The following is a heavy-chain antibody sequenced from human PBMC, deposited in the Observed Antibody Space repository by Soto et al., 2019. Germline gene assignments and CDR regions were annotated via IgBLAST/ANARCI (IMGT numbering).Heavy chain of an antibody. CDR2: ISGSGGST. CDR3: ARRNRRAYFDY. J-gene: IGHJ4*02. Sequence: GGSLRLSCAASGFTFSRYAMRWVRQAPGKGLEWVSAISGSGGSTYYADSVKGRFTISRDNSKNTLYLQMNSLRAEDTAVYYCARRNRRAYFDYWGQGTLVTVSS. CDR1: GFTFSRYA. D-gene: IGHD3-16*02. V-gene: IGHV3-23*01.